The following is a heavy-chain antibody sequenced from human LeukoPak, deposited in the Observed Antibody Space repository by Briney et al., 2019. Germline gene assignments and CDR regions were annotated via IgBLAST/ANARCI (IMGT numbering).Heavy chain of an antibody. J-gene: IGHJ3*02. CDR2: IYSGGST. D-gene: IGHD1-26*01. Sequence: GGSLSLSCAASGFTVSSNYMSWVRQAPGKGLEWVSVIYSGGSTYYADSVKGRFTISRDNSKNTLYLQMNSLRAEDTAVYYCAREEVGATIDAFDIWGQGTMVTVSS. V-gene: IGHV3-66*01. CDR3: AREEVGATIDAFDI. CDR1: GFTVSSNY.